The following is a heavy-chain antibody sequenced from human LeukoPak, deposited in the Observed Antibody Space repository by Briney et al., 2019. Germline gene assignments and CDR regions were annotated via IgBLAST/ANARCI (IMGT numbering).Heavy chain of an antibody. J-gene: IGHJ4*02. D-gene: IGHD3-3*01. Sequence: ASVKVSCKASGYTFTSYDINWVRQATGQGLEWMGWMNPNSGNTGYAQKFQGRVTMTRNTSISTAYTELSSLRSEDTAVYYCARGIRITIFGVGAEGYWGQGTLVTVSS. V-gene: IGHV1-8*01. CDR2: MNPNSGNT. CDR1: GYTFTSYD. CDR3: ARGIRITIFGVGAEGY.